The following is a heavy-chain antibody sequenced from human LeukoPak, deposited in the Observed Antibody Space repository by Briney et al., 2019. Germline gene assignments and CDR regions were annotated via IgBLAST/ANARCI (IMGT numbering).Heavy chain of an antibody. Sequence: GESLKISCKGSGYRFTSYWIGWVRQMPGKGLEWMGIIYPGDSDTRYSPSFQGQVTISADKSISTAYLQWSSLKASDTAMYYCARGGRVVVVAATVFDPWGQGTLVTVSS. CDR2: IYPGDSDT. V-gene: IGHV5-51*01. CDR3: ARGGRVVVVAATVFDP. CDR1: GYRFTSYW. J-gene: IGHJ5*02. D-gene: IGHD2-15*01.